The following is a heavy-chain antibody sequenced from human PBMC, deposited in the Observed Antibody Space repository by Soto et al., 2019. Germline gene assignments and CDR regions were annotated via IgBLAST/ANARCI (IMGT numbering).Heavy chain of an antibody. V-gene: IGHV3-30-3*01. J-gene: IGHJ4*02. D-gene: IGHD5-18*01. CDR3: ARDTGRRIQLWLYGY. Sequence: QVQLVESGGGVVQPGRSLRLSCAASGFTFSSYAMHWVRQAPGKGLEWVAVISYDGSNKYYADSVKGRFTISRDNSKNTMYLQMNSLRAEDTEVYYCARDTGRRIQLWLYGYWGQGTLVTVSS. CDR2: ISYDGSNK. CDR1: GFTFSSYA.